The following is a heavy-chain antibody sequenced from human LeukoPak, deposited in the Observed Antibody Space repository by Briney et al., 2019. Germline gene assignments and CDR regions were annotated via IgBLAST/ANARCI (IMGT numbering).Heavy chain of an antibody. CDR2: ISRNGDIT. D-gene: IGHD2-21*02. CDR1: GFTFDDYT. J-gene: IGHJ1*01. V-gene: IGHV3-43*01. Sequence: GGSLRLSCEASGFTFDDYTMHWVRQVPGKGLEWVSLISRNGDITYYGNSVKGRFTISRDNSKNSLYLQMNSLRTEDTALYYCVKSDCDGDCYLLQHWGQGTLVTVSS. CDR3: VKSDCDGDCYLLQH.